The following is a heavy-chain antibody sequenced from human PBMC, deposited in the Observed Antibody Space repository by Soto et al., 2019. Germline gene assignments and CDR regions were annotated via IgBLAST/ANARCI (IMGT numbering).Heavy chain of an antibody. Sequence: QVQLVESGGGVVQPGRSLRLSCAASGFTFSSYAMHWVRQAPGKGLEWVAVISYDGSNKYYADSVKGRFTISRDNSKNTLYRQRNGLRAGDTAVYYWARDPPAELPGDGRGENYYGRAVGAKGPTAPV. CDR3: ARDPPAELPGDGRGENYYGRAV. V-gene: IGHV3-30-3*01. CDR1: GFTFSSYA. J-gene: IGHJ6*04. D-gene: IGHD1-26*01. CDR2: ISYDGSNK.